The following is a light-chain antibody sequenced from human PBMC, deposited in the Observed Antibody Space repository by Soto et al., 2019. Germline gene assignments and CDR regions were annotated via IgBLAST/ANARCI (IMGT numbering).Light chain of an antibody. CDR1: QSVSSSY. J-gene: IGKJ5*01. V-gene: IGKV3-20*01. Sequence: DIVLTLSPRTLSVSPGERAPLSCSASQSVSSSYFAWYQQKPGHAPRLLIYGASSSATGIPDRFSGSGSGTDITLTNSRLLPEDFAEYYSQQYGSTFGQGTRLEIK. CDR3: QQYGST. CDR2: GAS.